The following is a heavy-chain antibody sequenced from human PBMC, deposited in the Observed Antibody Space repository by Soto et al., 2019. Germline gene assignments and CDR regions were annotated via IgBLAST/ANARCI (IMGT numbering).Heavy chain of an antibody. D-gene: IGHD6-13*01. CDR3: ASPLAAAENY. CDR1: GFSFSRQA. Sequence: QVQLVESGGGVVQPGGSLRLSCAASGFSFSRQAMHWVRQAPGRGLEWVAFLSYSGGNLDYADSMKGRFIISRDNSKNTLYLQMNSLRVEDTAVYFCASPLAAAENYWGQGTLVTVSS. J-gene: IGHJ4*02. V-gene: IGHV3-30-3*01. CDR2: LSYSGGNL.